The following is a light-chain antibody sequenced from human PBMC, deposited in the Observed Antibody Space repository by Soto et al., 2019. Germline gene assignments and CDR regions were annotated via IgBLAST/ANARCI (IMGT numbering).Light chain of an antibody. CDR3: QQFNSNLLLT. J-gene: IGKJ4*01. CDR2: DAS. V-gene: IGKV1-13*02. CDR1: QGISSA. Sequence: AIQLTQSPSSLSASVGDRVTITCPASQGISSALAWYQQKPGKALKLLIYDASSLQSGVPSRFSGSGSGTDFPLTISRLQPDDFATYYCQQFNSNLLLTFGGGTKVEIK.